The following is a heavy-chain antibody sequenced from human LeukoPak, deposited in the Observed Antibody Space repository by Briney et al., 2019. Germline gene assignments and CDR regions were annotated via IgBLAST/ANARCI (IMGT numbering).Heavy chain of an antibody. CDR2: IYYSGST. CDR3: ARDTGTVVDY. J-gene: IGHJ4*02. V-gene: IGHV4-59*01. D-gene: IGHD4-23*01. CDR1: GGSISTYY. Sequence: PSETLSLTCTVSGGSISTYYWSWIRQPPGKGLEWIGYIYYSGSTNYNPSLKSRVTTSVDTSKNQFSLKLSSVTAADTAVYYCARDTGTVVDYWGQGTLVTISS.